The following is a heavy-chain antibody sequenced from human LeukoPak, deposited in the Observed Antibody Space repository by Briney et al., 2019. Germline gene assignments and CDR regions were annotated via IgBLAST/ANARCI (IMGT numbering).Heavy chain of an antibody. D-gene: IGHD2-21*01. CDR1: GFTFSSYS. Sequence: GGSLRLSCAASGFTFSSYSMNWVRQAPGKGLEWVSSISSSSSYIYYADSVKGRFTISRDNSKNTLYLQMNSLRAEDTAVYYCARRGDWSDAFDIWGQGTMVTVSS. CDR2: ISSSSSYI. J-gene: IGHJ3*02. CDR3: ARRGDWSDAFDI. V-gene: IGHV3-21*04.